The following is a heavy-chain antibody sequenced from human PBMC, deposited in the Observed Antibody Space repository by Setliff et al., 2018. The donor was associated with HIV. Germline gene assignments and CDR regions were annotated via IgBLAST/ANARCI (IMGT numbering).Heavy chain of an antibody. CDR2: ISTTASHI. D-gene: IGHD1-1*01. CDR1: GFTFSDYY. Sequence: GGSLRLSCTASGFTFSDYYMSWIRQSPGKGLEWISYISTTASHIYYADSVKGRFTISRDSAKNSLYLEMKSLRAEDTAVYYCATKEPGTTYFQHWGQGTLVTVS. CDR3: ATKEPGTTYFQH. J-gene: IGHJ1*01. V-gene: IGHV3-11*04.